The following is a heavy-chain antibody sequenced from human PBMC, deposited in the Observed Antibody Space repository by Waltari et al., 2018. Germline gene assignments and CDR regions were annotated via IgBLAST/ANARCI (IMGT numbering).Heavy chain of an antibody. D-gene: IGHD2-15*01. J-gene: IGHJ4*02. CDR3: ARDRGRGRYLDV. Sequence: QLQESGPGLVKPSGTLSLSCAVSGDSVTSANWWSWVRQSPQRGLEWIGQVLSTGKTNYRPSFSSRVTMSLDASNNQFSLKVTSATAADTAVYYCARDRGRGRYLDVWGPGTLVTVSP. CDR1: GDSVTSANW. CDR2: VLSTGKT. V-gene: IGHV4-4*02.